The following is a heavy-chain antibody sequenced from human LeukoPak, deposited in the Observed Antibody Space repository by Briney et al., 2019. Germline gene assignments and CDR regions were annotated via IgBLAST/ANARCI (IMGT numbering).Heavy chain of an antibody. CDR2: IYYSGST. V-gene: IGHV4-39*01. CDR1: GGSISSSSYY. D-gene: IGHD3-10*01. CDR3: ARHEIRIYYGSGTLNWFDP. J-gene: IGHJ5*02. Sequence: PSETLSLTCTVSGGSISSSSYYWGWIRQPPGKGVEWIGSIYYSGSTYYNPSLKSRVTISVDTSKNQFSLKLNSVTAADTAVYYCARHEIRIYYGSGTLNWFDPWGQGTLVTVSS.